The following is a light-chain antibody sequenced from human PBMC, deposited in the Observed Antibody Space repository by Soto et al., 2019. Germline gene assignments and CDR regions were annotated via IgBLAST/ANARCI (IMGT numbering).Light chain of an antibody. Sequence: EIVLTQSPATLSLSPGDRATLSCRASQSVSSYLAWYQQKPAQAPRLLIYDASNRATGIPARFSGSGSGTDFTLTISSLEPEDFAVYYCQQRSNWPPYTFGQGTKLEIK. CDR2: DAS. CDR3: QQRSNWPPYT. CDR1: QSVSSY. V-gene: IGKV3-11*01. J-gene: IGKJ2*01.